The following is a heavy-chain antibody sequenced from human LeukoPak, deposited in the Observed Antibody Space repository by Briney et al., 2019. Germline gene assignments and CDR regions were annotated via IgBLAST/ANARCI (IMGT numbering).Heavy chain of an antibody. V-gene: IGHV1-69*05. Sequence: SVKVSCKASGGTFSSYAISWVRQAPGQGLEWMGGIIPIFGTANYAQKFQGRVTITTDESTSTAYMELSSLRSEDTAVYYRARGVVDTAMANWFDPWGQGTLVTVSS. D-gene: IGHD5-18*01. J-gene: IGHJ5*02. CDR2: IIPIFGTA. CDR3: ARGVVDTAMANWFDP. CDR1: GGTFSSYA.